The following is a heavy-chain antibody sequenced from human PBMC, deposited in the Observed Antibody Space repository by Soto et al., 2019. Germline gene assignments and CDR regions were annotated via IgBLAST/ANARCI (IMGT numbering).Heavy chain of an antibody. CDR2: FDPEDGET. D-gene: IGHD1-1*01. V-gene: IGHV1-24*01. CDR1: GYTLTELS. J-gene: IGHJ5*02. CDR3: ATDGLTTGTYYRPRYNWFDP. Sequence: ASVKVSCKVSGYTLTELSMHWVRQAPGKGLEWMGGFDPEDGETIYAQKFQGRVTMTEDTSTDTAYMELSSLRSEDTAVYYCATDGLTTGTYYRPRYNWFDPWGQGTLVTVSS.